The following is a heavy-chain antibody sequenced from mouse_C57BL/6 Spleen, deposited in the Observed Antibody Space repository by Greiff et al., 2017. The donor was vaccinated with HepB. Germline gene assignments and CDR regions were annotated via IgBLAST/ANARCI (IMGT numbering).Heavy chain of an antibody. CDR2: ISYDGSN. CDR1: GYSITSGYY. CDR3: ARGYGSSPFAY. Sequence: EVKLVESGPGLVKPSQSLSLTCSVTGYSITSGYYWHWIRQFPGNKLEWMGYISYDGSNNYNPSLKNRISITRDTSKNQFFLKLNSVTTEDTSTYYCARGYGSSPFAYWGQGTLVTVSA. D-gene: IGHD1-1*01. J-gene: IGHJ3*01. V-gene: IGHV3-6*01.